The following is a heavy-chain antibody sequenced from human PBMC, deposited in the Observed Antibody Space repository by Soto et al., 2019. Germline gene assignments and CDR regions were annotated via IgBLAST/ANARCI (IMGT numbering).Heavy chain of an antibody. CDR3: VSWLSAHFDS. Sequence: PGGSLRLSCAASRFTSGYHAMNWVRQAPGKGLEWVSTMRSNGENTHYAASVKGRFIISSDNSSNTRALQMNSLRVEDTAVYYCVSWLSAHFDSWGQGTRVTVSS. CDR1: RFTSGYHA. J-gene: IGHJ4*01. D-gene: IGHD3-22*01. V-gene: IGHV3-23*01. CDR2: MRSNGENT.